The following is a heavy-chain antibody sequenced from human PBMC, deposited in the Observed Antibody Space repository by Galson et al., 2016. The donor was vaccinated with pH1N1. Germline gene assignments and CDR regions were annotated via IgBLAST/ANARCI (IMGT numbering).Heavy chain of an antibody. Sequence: SVKVSCKASGGTFSSHTITWVRQAGGQGLEWMGRIVPMLGLTDYAQKLQGRVTNTADMFGSKVYIELSSLTPEDTAVYYCARVTPHYGAGSYLDSWGQGTLVTVSS. CDR2: IVPMLGLT. V-gene: IGHV1-69*02. J-gene: IGHJ5*01. CDR1: GGTFSSHT. CDR3: ARVTPHYGAGSYLDS. D-gene: IGHD3-10*01.